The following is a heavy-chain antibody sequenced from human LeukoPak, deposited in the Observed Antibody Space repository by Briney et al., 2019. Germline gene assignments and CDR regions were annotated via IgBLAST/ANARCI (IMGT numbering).Heavy chain of an antibody. CDR3: TRESRYGDNYFDY. CDR2: INPISGDT. J-gene: IGHJ4*02. CDR1: GYTFTGYY. V-gene: IGHV1-2*02. Sequence: ASVKVSCKSSGYTFTGYYMHWVRQAPGQGLEWMGFINPISGDTNCAQNFQGRVTMTRDTSISAAYMELSSLRSDDTAVYYRTRESRYGDNYFDYWGQGTLVTVSS. D-gene: IGHD4-17*01.